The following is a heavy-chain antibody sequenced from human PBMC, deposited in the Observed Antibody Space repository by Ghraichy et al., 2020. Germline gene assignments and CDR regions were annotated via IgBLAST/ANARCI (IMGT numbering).Heavy chain of an antibody. CDR3: ARGALYIWGSYRYGDYFDY. J-gene: IGHJ4*02. Sequence: GGSLSLSCAASGFTFSSYEMTWVRQAPGKGLEWVSFISSSVSAIYYADSVKGRFTISRDNAKNSLYLQMNSLRAEDTAVYYCARGALYIWGSYRYGDYFDYWGQGTLVTVSS. CDR2: ISSSVSAI. CDR1: GFTFSSYE. V-gene: IGHV3-48*03. D-gene: IGHD3-16*02.